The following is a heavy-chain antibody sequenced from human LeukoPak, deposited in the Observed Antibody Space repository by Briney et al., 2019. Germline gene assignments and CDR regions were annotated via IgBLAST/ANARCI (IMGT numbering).Heavy chain of an antibody. Sequence: ASVKVSCKASGGTFSSYAISWVRQAPGQGLEWMGWINPNSGGTNYAQKFQGRVALTRDTSITTSYMDLSGLTSDDTAVYYCAKVQYLTLDAFDMWGRGTMDTVS. CDR2: INPNSGGT. D-gene: IGHD2-21*02. CDR1: GGTFSSYA. J-gene: IGHJ3*02. CDR3: AKVQYLTLDAFDM. V-gene: IGHV1-2*02.